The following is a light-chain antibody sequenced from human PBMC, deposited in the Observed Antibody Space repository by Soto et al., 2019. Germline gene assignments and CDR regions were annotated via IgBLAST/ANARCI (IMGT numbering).Light chain of an antibody. CDR1: SSDIGAYDY. Sequence: QSALAQPASLSGSPGQSITISCTGTSSDIGAYDYVSWFQQHPGKAPKLMISEVNNRPSGVSNRFSGSKSGNTAYLTISGLNFEDEAHYFCFSFKTTSPHVFGTG. CDR3: FSFKTTSPHV. CDR2: EVN. J-gene: IGLJ1*01. V-gene: IGLV2-14*01.